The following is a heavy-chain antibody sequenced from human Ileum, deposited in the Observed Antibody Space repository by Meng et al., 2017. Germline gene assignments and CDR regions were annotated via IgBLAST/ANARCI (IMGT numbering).Heavy chain of an antibody. CDR1: GFTFSCYA. J-gene: IGHJ2*01. V-gene: IGHV3-30*04. CDR3: ASPPSEGDL. Sequence: VRLVGSGGGVVRPGRSLVLSCAASGFTFSCYAMHWVRQAPGKGLEWVAVISYDGMNKYYADSVKGRFTISRDNSKNTLYLQMNSLRAEDTAVYYCASPPSEGDLWGRGTLVTAPQ. D-gene: IGHD3-10*01. CDR2: ISYDGMNK.